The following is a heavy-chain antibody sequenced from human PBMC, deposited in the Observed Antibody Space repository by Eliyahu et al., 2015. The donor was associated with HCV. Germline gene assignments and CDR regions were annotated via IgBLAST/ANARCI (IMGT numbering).Heavy chain of an antibody. D-gene: IGHD2/OR15-2a*01. Sequence: QVQLVESGGGVVQPGGSLRLSCTASGSTFKXYGMHWVRQAPGKGLEWVTFIRHDGGIKYYADSVKGRFTISRDTSKNTLYLQMDGLRAEDTAVYYCAKDLSYNSPISRDPWGQGTLVIVSS. CDR1: GSTFKXYG. CDR2: IRHDGGIK. CDR3: AKDLSYNSPISRDP. J-gene: IGHJ5*02. V-gene: IGHV3-30*02.